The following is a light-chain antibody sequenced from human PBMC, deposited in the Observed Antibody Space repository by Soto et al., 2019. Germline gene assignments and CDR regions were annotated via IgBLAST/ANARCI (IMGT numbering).Light chain of an antibody. CDR2: VAS. J-gene: IGKJ5*01. V-gene: IGKV3-11*01. CDR3: QQRSDWPPIT. CDR1: QSVRSH. Sequence: PGETATLSCRASQSVRSHLAWYQQRPGQPPRLLIYVASYRATGVPLRFSGSGSGTEFTLTISSLESGDSAIYYCQQRSDWPPITFGQGTRLEIK.